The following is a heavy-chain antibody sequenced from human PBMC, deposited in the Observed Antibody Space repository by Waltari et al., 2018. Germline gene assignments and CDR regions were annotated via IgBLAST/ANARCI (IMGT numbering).Heavy chain of an antibody. CDR2: FDPEDGET. CDR3: ATDRGITMMMLY. J-gene: IGHJ4*02. D-gene: IGHD3-22*01. Sequence: QVQLVQSGAEVNKPGASVKVSCQVSGYTLTELPLHWVRQAPGKGLEWMGGFDPEDGETIYAQKFQSRVTMTEDTSTDTAYMELSSLRSEDTAVYYCATDRGITMMMLYWGQGTLVTVSS. V-gene: IGHV1-24*01. CDR1: GYTLTELP.